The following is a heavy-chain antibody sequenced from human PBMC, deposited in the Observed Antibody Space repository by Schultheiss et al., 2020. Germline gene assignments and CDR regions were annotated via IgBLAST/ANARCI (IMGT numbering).Heavy chain of an antibody. V-gene: IGHV3-15*01. D-gene: IGHD3-22*01. Sequence: GGSLRLSFAASGFTFSNAWMSWVRQAPGKGLEWVGRIKSKTAGGTTDYAASVRGRFTISRDDSKNMLYLQMNSLKTEDTAVYYCTTDSLCYYDSSGYYTCYNYYGMDVWGQGTTVTVSS. CDR3: TTDSLCYYDSSGYYTCYNYYGMDV. CDR2: IKSKTAGGTT. J-gene: IGHJ6*02. CDR1: GFTFSNAW.